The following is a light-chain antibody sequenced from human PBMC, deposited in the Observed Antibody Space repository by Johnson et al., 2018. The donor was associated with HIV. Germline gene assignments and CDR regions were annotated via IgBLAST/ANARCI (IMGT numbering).Light chain of an antibody. J-gene: IGLJ1*01. V-gene: IGLV1-51*01. Sequence: QSVLTQPPSVSAAPGQKVTISCSGSSSNIGINYVSWYQQLPGTAPKLLIYDNTKRPSGIPYRFSDSESGTSATLGITGLQPGDEADYYCGTWDSSLSAGVFGTGTKVTVL. CDR2: DNT. CDR3: GTWDSSLSAGV. CDR1: SSNIGINY.